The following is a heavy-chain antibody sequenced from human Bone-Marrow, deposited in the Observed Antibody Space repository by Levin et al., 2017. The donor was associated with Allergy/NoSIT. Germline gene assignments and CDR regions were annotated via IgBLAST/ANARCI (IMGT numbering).Heavy chain of an antibody. J-gene: IGHJ6*02. D-gene: IGHD3-10*01. Sequence: SETLSLTCAVSGGSISSGGYSWTWIRQPPGKGLEWIGYIYHTGSTFYNPSLTSRATISLDRSKNQFSLKLSSVTAADTAVYYCARGAGDYYYYGMDVWGQGTTVTVSS. V-gene: IGHV4-30-2*01. CDR2: IYHTGST. CDR1: GGSISSGGYS. CDR3: ARGAGDYYYYGMDV.